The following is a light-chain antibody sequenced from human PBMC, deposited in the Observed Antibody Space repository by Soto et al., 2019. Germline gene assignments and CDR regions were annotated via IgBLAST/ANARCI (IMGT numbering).Light chain of an antibody. CDR3: SSYTTSSTYV. Sequence: VLTQPPSVSGSPGQSVAISCTGTSSDAGSYNRVSWYQQPPGTAPKLMIYDVSDRPSGVPDRFSGSKSGNTASLTISGLQAEDEADYYCSSYTTSSTYVFGTGTKVTVL. CDR2: DVS. V-gene: IGLV2-18*02. J-gene: IGLJ1*01. CDR1: SSDAGSYNR.